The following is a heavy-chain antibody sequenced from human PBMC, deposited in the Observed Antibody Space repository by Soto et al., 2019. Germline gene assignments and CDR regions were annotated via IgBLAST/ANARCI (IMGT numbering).Heavy chain of an antibody. D-gene: IGHD3-22*01. V-gene: IGHV4-30-2*01. CDR1: GGSISSGGYS. CDR3: ARDLRHYYDSSGSSYYYYGMDV. CDR2: IYHSGST. Sequence: SETLSLTCAVSGGSISSGGYSWSWIRQPPGKGLEWIGYIYHSGSTYYNPSLKSRVTISVDRSKNQFSLKLSSVTAADTAVYYCARDLRHYYDSSGSSYYYYGMDVWGQGTTVTVSS. J-gene: IGHJ6*02.